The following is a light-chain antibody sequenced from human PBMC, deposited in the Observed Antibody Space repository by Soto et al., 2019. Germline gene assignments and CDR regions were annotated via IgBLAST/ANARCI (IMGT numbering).Light chain of an antibody. V-gene: IGLV2-14*01. CDR1: SSDVGLYDY. CDR3: SSYTSDSSYV. CDR2: AVS. J-gene: IGLJ1*01. Sequence: QSALTQPASVSGAPGQSITIFCTGTSSDVGLYDYVSWYQQHPGKAPQLMIYAVSKRPSGVSNRFSASKSGNTASLFISGLQAEDEADYYCSSYTSDSSYVFGSGTMVTVL.